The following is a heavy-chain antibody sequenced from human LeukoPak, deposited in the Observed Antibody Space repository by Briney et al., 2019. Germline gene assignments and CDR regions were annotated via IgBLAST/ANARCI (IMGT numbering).Heavy chain of an antibody. V-gene: IGHV1-8*02. CDR1: GYTFTSYA. Sequence: GASVKVSCEASGYTFTSYAITWVRQATGQGLEWMGWMNPNSGNTGYAQKFQGRVTMTRNTSISTAYMELSSLRSEDTAVYYCARVFGYDYVWGSYRYWGQGTLVTVSS. D-gene: IGHD3-16*02. CDR2: MNPNSGNT. J-gene: IGHJ4*02. CDR3: ARVFGYDYVWGSYRY.